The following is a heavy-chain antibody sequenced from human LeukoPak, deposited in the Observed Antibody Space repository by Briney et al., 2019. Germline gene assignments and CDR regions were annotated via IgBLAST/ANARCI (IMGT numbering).Heavy chain of an antibody. CDR2: IYNSGST. D-gene: IGHD3-10*01. CDR3: ARSDYFGSGNYGPSIFDY. CDR1: GGSITSYY. Sequence: SETLSLTCTVSGGSITSYYWSWIRQPPGKGLEWVGYIYNSGSTNYNPSLKSRLTISIDTSKNQFSLKLSSVTAADTALYYCARSDYFGSGNYGPSIFDYWGQGTLVTVSS. V-gene: IGHV4-59*01. J-gene: IGHJ4*02.